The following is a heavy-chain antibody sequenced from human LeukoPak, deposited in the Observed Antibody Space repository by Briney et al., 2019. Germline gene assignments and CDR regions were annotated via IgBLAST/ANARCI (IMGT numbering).Heavy chain of an antibody. CDR2: VRYDGSNK. V-gene: IGHV3-30*02. D-gene: IGHD2-21*02. Sequence: PGGSLRLSCAASGFTFSSYGMHWVRQAPGKGLEWVAFVRYDGSNKYYADSVKGRFTISRDNSKDTLYLQMNSLRAEDTAVYYCAKDDGFGSAGWFGDNQVVTAGCFDYWGQGTLVTVSS. CDR1: GFTFSSYG. CDR3: AKDDGFGSAGWFGDNQVVTAGCFDY. J-gene: IGHJ4*02.